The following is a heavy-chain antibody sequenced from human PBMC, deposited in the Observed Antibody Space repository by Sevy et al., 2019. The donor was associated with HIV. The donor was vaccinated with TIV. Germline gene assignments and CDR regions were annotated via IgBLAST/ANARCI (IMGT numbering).Heavy chain of an antibody. V-gene: IGHV3-33*01. CDR2: IWYDGSNK. CDR1: GFTFSSYG. J-gene: IGHJ5*02. Sequence: GGSLRLSCAASGFTFSSYGMHWVRQAPGKGLEWVAVIWYDGSNKYYAHSVKGRFTISRDNSKNTLYLQMNSLRAEDTAVYYCAREIKEDYYGSGSYYNVPKKYNWFDPWGQGTLVTVSS. CDR3: AREIKEDYYGSGSYYNVPKKYNWFDP. D-gene: IGHD3-10*01.